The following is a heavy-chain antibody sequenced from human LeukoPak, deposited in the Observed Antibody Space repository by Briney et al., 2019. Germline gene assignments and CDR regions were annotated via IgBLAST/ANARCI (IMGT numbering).Heavy chain of an antibody. CDR3: SSNYSGSYDGY. Sequence: ASVKVSCKASGYTFTNYGISWVRQAPGQGLEGMGWISAYKGKTNYAQKLQGTVTIPTDTSTSTAYMELRSLRSDDPACFYRSSNYSGSYDGYWGQGTLVTVSS. J-gene: IGHJ4*02. D-gene: IGHD1-26*01. V-gene: IGHV1-18*01. CDR2: ISAYKGKT. CDR1: GYTFTNYG.